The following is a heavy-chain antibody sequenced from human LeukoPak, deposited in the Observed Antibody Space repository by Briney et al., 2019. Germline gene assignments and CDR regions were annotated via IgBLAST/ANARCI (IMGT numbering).Heavy chain of an antibody. V-gene: IGHV3-21*01. Sequence: GGSLRLSWAASGFTFSSYSMNWVRQAPGKGLEWVSSISSSSSYIYYADSVKGRFTISRDNAKNSLYLQMNSLRAEDTAVYYCAREAPGAFDIWGQGTMVTVSS. J-gene: IGHJ3*02. CDR2: ISSSSSYI. CDR1: GFTFSSYS. CDR3: AREAPGAFDI.